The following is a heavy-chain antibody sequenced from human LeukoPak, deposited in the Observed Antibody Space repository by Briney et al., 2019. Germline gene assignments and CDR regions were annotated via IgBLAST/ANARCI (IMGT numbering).Heavy chain of an antibody. V-gene: IGHV4-34*01. CDR3: ARGLGDILTGYQNGPGDY. Sequence: SETLSLTCAVYGGCFSGYYWSWIRQPPGKGLEWIGEINHSGSTNYNPSLKSRVTISVDTSKNQFSLKLSSVTAADTAVYYCARGLGDILTGYQNGPGDYWGQGTLVTVSS. J-gene: IGHJ4*02. CDR1: GGCFSGYY. D-gene: IGHD3-9*01. CDR2: INHSGST.